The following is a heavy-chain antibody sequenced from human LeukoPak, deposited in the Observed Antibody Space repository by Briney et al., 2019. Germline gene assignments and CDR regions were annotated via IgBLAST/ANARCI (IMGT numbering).Heavy chain of an antibody. CDR2: TSSDLNVK. CDR3: AREGYYGSGSPPSLYFDY. D-gene: IGHD3-10*01. CDR1: GFTFSNYA. Sequence: GGSLRLSCAASGFTFSNYAMSWVRQAPGKGLEWVAVTSSDLNVKLYADSVKGRFTISRDNSRSTLYLQMNSLRPEDTAIYYCAREGYYGSGSPPSLYFDYWGQGTLVTVSS. J-gene: IGHJ4*02. V-gene: IGHV3-30*03.